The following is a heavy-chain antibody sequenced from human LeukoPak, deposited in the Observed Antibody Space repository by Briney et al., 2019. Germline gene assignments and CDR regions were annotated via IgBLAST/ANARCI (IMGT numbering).Heavy chain of an antibody. Sequence: GVSLRLFCAASGFTFSRYSMQWARQAPGEGLEWVSSISSSSSYILYADSVKGRFTISRDNAKNSLYLHMHSVSAEDTAVYHCATAYCSSTSCDSISPLGFDPCGQGALGTVSS. D-gene: IGHD2-2*01. J-gene: IGHJ5*02. V-gene: IGHV3-21*01. CDR3: ATAYCSSTSCDSISPLGFDP. CDR1: GFTFSRYS. CDR2: ISSSSSYI.